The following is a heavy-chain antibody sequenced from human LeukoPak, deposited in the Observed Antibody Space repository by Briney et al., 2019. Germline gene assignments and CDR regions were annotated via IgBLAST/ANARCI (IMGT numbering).Heavy chain of an antibody. CDR3: AELGITMIGGV. J-gene: IGHJ6*04. Sequence: GGSLRLSCAASGFTFSSYEMNWVRQAPGKGLEWVAHISSSGSTIYYADSVKGRFTISRDNAKNSLYLQMNSLRAEDTAVYYCAELGITMIGGVWGKGTTVTISS. CDR1: GFTFSSYE. V-gene: IGHV3-48*03. CDR2: ISSSGSTI. D-gene: IGHD3-10*02.